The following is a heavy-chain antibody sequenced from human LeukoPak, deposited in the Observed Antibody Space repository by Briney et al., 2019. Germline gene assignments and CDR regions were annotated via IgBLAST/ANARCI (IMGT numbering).Heavy chain of an antibody. Sequence: PGRSLRLSCVASGFTFSSYGIHWVRQAPGKGLEWVAVISHDGSNKYYADSVRGRFTISRDNYKNTLNLQMNSLRLEDTAVYYCARVTRRVPAARSYYYYYMDVWGKGTTVTVSS. V-gene: IGHV3-30*03. D-gene: IGHD2-2*01. CDR3: ARVTRRVPAARSYYYYYMDV. CDR1: GFTFSSYG. CDR2: ISHDGSNK. J-gene: IGHJ6*03.